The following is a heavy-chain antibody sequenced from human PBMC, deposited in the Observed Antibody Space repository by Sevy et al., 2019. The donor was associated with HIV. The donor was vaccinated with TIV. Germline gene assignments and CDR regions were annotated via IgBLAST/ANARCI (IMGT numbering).Heavy chain of an antibody. CDR3: ASMRRGYSYGYFY. CDR2: IYHSGST. Sequence: SEPLSLTCAVSGGSISSGGYSWSWIRQPPGKGLEWIGYIYHSGSTYYNPSLKSRVTISVDRSKNQFSLKLSSVTAADTAVYYCASMRRGYSYGYFYWGQGTLVTVSS. CDR1: GGSISSGGYS. D-gene: IGHD5-18*01. J-gene: IGHJ4*02. V-gene: IGHV4-30-2*01.